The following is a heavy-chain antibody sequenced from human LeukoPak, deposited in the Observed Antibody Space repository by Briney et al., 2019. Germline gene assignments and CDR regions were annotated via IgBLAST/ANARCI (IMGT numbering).Heavy chain of an antibody. CDR1: GFTFSSYA. D-gene: IGHD3-22*01. J-gene: IGHJ3*02. V-gene: IGHV3-23*01. CDR2: ISGSGGST. Sequence: GGSLRLSCAASGFTFSSYAMSWVRQAPGKGLEWVSAISGSGGSTYYADSVKGRLTISRDNSKNTLYLQMNSLRAEDTAVYYCAKVYYYDSSGYSIYDAFDIWGQGTMVTVSS. CDR3: AKVYYYDSSGYSIYDAFDI.